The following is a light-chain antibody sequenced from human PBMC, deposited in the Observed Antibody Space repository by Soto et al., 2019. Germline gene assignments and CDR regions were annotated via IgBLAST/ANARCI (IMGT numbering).Light chain of an antibody. J-gene: IGKJ4*01. CDR3: QQYGSAPPLT. V-gene: IGKV3-20*01. CDR2: GAS. CDR1: QSVSSNY. Sequence: VLTQSPCTLSLSPGEIATLSCRASQSVSSNYLAWYQQKSGQAPRLLIYGASSRATGIPDRFSGSGSGTTFTITISRMEPEEFAVYYCQQYGSAPPLTFGGGTKVEIK.